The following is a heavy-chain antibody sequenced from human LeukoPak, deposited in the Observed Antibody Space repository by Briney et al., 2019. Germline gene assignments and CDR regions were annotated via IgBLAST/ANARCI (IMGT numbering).Heavy chain of an antibody. V-gene: IGHV5-51*01. D-gene: IGHD6-6*01. CDR2: IYPGDSDT. CDR3: ARLYSSSPGDYYYYYMDV. Sequence: KDGESLKISCKGSGYSFTSYWIGWVRQMPGKGLEWMGIIYPGDSDTRYSPSFQGQVTISADKSISTAYLQWSSLKASDTAMYYCARLYSSSPGDYYYYYMDVWGKGTTVTVSS. J-gene: IGHJ6*03. CDR1: GYSFTSYW.